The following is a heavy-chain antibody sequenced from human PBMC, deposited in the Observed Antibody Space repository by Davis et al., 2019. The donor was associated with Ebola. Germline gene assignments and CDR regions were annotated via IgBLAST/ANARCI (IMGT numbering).Heavy chain of an antibody. D-gene: IGHD3-22*01. CDR3: ARALNGYYYDSSGYRSLPAGMDV. CDR1: GGSISNAY. CDR2: INHSGST. V-gene: IGHV4-34*01. J-gene: IGHJ6*04. Sequence: MPSETLSLTCAVSGGSISNAYWSWIRQPPGKGLEWIGEINHSGSTNYNPSLKSRVTISVDTSKNQFSLKLSSVTAADTAVYYCARALNGYYYDSSGYRSLPAGMDVWGKGTTVTVSS.